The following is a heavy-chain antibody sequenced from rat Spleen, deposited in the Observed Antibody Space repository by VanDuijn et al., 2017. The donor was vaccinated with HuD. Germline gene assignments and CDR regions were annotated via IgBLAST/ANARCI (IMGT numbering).Heavy chain of an antibody. Sequence: EVQLVESAGGLVQPGRSLKLSCAASGFTFSDFFMAWVRQAPTKGLEWVASISYDGSSTYYRDSGKGRFTISRDDVKNTLYVQMDSLRSEDTASYYCARAGYLRDWYFDFWGPGTMVTVSS. V-gene: IGHV5-29*01. J-gene: IGHJ1*01. CDR1: GFTFSDFF. CDR2: ISYDGSST. D-gene: IGHD2-2*01. CDR3: ARAGYLRDWYFDF.